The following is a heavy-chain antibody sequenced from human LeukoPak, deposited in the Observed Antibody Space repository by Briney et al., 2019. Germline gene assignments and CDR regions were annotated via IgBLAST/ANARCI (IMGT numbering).Heavy chain of an antibody. D-gene: IGHD2-2*01. CDR2: IIPILGIA. CDR3: ARDVFRSTSQYYYGMDV. V-gene: IGHV1-69*04. Sequence: GASVKVSCKASGGTFSSYAISWVRQAPGQGLEWMGRIIPILGIANYAQKFQGRVTITADKSTSTAYMELSSLRSEDTAVYYCARDVFRSTSQYYYGMDVWGQGTTVTVSS. J-gene: IGHJ6*02. CDR1: GGTFSSYA.